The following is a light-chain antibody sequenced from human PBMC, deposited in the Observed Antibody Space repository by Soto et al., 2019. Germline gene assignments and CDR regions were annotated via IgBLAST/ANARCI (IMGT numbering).Light chain of an antibody. CDR3: SAWDASLNGYV. CDR2: SNY. Sequence: QSLLTQPPSASGTPGQMVTITCSGSSSNIGSKTVNWYQQLPGTAPKLLIYSNYQRPSGVPDRFSGSKSGTSASLAISGLQSEDEADYYCSAWDASLNGYVFGTGTKVTVL. CDR1: SSNIGSKT. V-gene: IGLV1-44*01. J-gene: IGLJ1*01.